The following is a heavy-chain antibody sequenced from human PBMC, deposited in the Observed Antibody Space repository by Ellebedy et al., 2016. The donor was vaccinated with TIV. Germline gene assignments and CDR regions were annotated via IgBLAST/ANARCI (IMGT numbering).Heavy chain of an antibody. J-gene: IGHJ3*01. D-gene: IGHD5-12*01. V-gene: IGHV3-48*02. CDR1: GFTFSIYS. Sequence: GGSLRLXXEASGFTFSIYSMNWVRQAPGKGQEWVSYFSRSGNSVHYADSVNGRFTVSRDNARNSLYLQMNSLREEDAAVYYCARSDSGGYKDDAFDVWGQGTTVTVSS. CDR3: ARSDSGGYKDDAFDV. CDR2: FSRSGNSV.